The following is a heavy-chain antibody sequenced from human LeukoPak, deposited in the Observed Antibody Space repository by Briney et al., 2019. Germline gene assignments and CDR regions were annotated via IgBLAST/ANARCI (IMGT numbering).Heavy chain of an antibody. J-gene: IGHJ4*02. D-gene: IGHD6-19*01. CDR3: ARDHSSTLPTPYDY. CDR1: GYTFTSYG. CDR2: ISAYNGNT. V-gene: IGHV1-18*01. Sequence: ASVKVSCKASGYTFTSYGISWVRQAPGQGLEWMGWISAYNGNTNYAQKLQGRVTMTTDTSTSTAYMELRSLRSDDTAVYYCARDHSSTLPTPYDYWGQGTLVTVSS.